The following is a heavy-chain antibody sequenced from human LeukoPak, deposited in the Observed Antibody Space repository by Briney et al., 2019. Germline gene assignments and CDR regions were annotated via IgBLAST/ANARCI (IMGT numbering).Heavy chain of an antibody. CDR1: GYSISSGYY. D-gene: IGHD3-9*01. J-gene: IGHJ4*02. V-gene: IGHV4-38-2*01. Sequence: KPSETLSLTCAVSGYSISSGYYWGWIRQPPGKGLEWIGEINHSGSTNYNPSLKSRVTISVDTSKNQFPLKLSSVTAADTAVYYCARGTKRGLRYFDWLPTKGSFDYWGQGTLVTVSS. CDR2: INHSGST. CDR3: ARGTKRGLRYFDWLPTKGSFDY.